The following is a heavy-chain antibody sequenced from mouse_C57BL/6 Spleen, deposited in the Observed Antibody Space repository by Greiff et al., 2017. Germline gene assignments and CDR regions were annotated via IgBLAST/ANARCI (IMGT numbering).Heavy chain of an antibody. Sequence: QVQLQQPGPELVKPGASVKLSCKASGYTFTSYWMHWVKKRPEQGLEWIGNINPSNGGTNYNEKLKSKATLTVDKSSSTSYMQISSLTSEDSAVYYCAREDYYGPSSYWGQGTTLTVSS. CDR3: AREDYYGPSSY. CDR2: INPSNGGT. D-gene: IGHD1-1*01. CDR1: GYTFTSYW. J-gene: IGHJ2*01. V-gene: IGHV1-53*01.